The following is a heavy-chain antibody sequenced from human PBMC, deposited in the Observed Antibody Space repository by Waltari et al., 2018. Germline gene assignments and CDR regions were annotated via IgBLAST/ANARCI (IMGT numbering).Heavy chain of an antibody. J-gene: IGHJ5*02. CDR3: TSDAGVGSCSSPSCSFT. CDR2: IYHTGST. CDR1: GYSISRGYY. Sequence: QEQLQESGPGLVKPSETLSLTCAVSGYSISRGYYWGWILQPPGQGLEWIASIYHTGSTAYTPYLRRRATISLDPLKTWCSLKRSAVTAADPAVYHGTSDAGVGSCSSPSCSFTWGQGTLLTVSS. D-gene: IGHD2-2*01. V-gene: IGHV4-38-2*01.